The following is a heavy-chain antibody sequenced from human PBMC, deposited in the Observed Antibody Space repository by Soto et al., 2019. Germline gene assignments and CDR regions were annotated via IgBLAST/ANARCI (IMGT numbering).Heavy chain of an antibody. Sequence: PGGSLRLSCVASDFAFSNYGMHWVRQAPGKGLEWVAVIWYDGNDKYYADFVKGRFTISRDNAKNTVSLQMNSLRAEDTAVYYCARDRHSSSSGYFEYWGQGTLVTVS. V-gene: IGHV3-33*01. CDR2: IWYDGNDK. CDR3: ARDRHSSSSGYFEY. D-gene: IGHD6-6*01. J-gene: IGHJ4*02. CDR1: DFAFSNYG.